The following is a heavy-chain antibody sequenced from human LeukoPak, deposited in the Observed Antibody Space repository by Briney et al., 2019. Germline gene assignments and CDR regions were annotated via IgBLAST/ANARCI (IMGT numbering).Heavy chain of an antibody. D-gene: IGHD5-12*01. CDR1: GFTFSSYW. V-gene: IGHV3-7*01. CDR3: ARDSIIVATTDAFDI. J-gene: IGHJ3*02. Sequence: GGSLRLSCAASGFTFSSYWMSWVRQAPGKGLERVANIKQDGSEKYYVDSVKGRFTISRDNAKNSLYLQMNSLRAEDTAVYYCARDSIIVATTDAFDIWGQGTMVTVSS. CDR2: IKQDGSEK.